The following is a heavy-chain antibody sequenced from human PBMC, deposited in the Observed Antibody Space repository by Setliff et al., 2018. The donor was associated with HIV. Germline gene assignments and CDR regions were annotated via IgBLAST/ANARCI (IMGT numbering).Heavy chain of an antibody. Sequence: SGGSLRLSCEASGFIFSTYGMHWVRQAPGKGLEWVAFIRSDETNKYYSDSVKGRFTISRDTSKNTLFLQINSLRPEDTAVYYCARISVACRYNSDMDVWGKGTTVTVSS. CDR3: ARISVACRYNSDMDV. CDR2: IRSDETNK. V-gene: IGHV3-30*02. J-gene: IGHJ6*03. CDR1: GFIFSTYG. D-gene: IGHD5-12*01.